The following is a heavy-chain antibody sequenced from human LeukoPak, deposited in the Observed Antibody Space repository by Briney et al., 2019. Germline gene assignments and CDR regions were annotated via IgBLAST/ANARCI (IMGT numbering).Heavy chain of an antibody. V-gene: IGHV4-59*12. CDR2: IFYTGST. CDR3: ARVYDFWSGYSRPNNWFDP. D-gene: IGHD3-3*01. Sequence: NTSETLSLTRTVSGDSISTYYWSWVRQSPGKGLEWIGYIFYTGSTNYNPSLKSRVTISVDTSKNQFSLKLSSVTAADTAVYYCARVYDFWSGYSRPNNWFDPWGQGTLVTVSS. J-gene: IGHJ5*02. CDR1: GDSISTYY.